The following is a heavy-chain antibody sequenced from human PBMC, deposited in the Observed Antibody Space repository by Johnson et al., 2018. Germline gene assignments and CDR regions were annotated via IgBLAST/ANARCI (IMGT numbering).Heavy chain of an antibody. J-gene: IGHJ6*02. CDR1: RFNFSTYN. CDR3: ARSRGCCSSTSCYINYYYGMDV. Sequence: EVQLLESGGGLVQPGGSLRLSCAASRFNFSTYNMNWVRQAPGKGLEWVSYISSSISPIYYADSVKGRFTISRDNAKNSLYLQINSLRAEDTAVYYCARSRGCCSSTSCYINYYYGMDVWGQGTTVTVSS. CDR2: ISSSISPI. D-gene: IGHD2-2*02. V-gene: IGHV3-48*01.